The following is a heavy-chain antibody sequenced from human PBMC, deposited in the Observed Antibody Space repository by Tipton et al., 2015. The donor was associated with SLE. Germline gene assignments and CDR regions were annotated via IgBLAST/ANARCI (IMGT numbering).Heavy chain of an antibody. CDR3: AGRAPDYVAGNDY. CDR2: VYSGGVT. Sequence: SLRLSCAASGFTVNTNHMSWVRQAPGKGLEWVSVVYSGGVTYYADSVKGRFTMSRDNSKNTVHLQMNSLRAEDTAVYYCAGRAPDYVAGNDYWGQGTLVTVSS. J-gene: IGHJ4*02. V-gene: IGHV3-66*01. CDR1: GFTVNTNH. D-gene: IGHD4-17*01.